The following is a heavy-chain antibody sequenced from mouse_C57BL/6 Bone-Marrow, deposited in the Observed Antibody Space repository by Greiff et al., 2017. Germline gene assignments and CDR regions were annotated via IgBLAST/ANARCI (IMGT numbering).Heavy chain of an antibody. CDR1: GSTFTSSW. J-gene: IGHJ4*01. V-gene: IGHV1-7*01. D-gene: IGHD4-1*01. Sequence: VQLQQSGAELAKPGASVKLSCKASGSTFTSSWMPWLKQRPGQGLEWIGYINPSSGYPKYNQKFKDKATLTADKSSSTAYMQLSSLTYEDSAVYYCAGGLGRVYYAMDYWGQGTSVTVSS. CDR3: AGGLGRVYYAMDY. CDR2: INPSSGYP.